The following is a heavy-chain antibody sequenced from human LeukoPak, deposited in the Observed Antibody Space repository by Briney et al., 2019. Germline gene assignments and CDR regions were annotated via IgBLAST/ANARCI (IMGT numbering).Heavy chain of an antibody. D-gene: IGHD6-19*01. CDR1: GGSISSGSYY. CDR2: IYTSGST. J-gene: IGHJ4*02. Sequence: PSETLSLTCTVSGGSISSGSYYWSWIRQPAGKGLEWIGRIYTSGSTNYNPSLKSRVTISVDTSKNQFSLKLSSVTAADTAVYYCARSDPSIAVAGIDYWGQGTLVTVSS. CDR3: ARSDPSIAVAGIDY. V-gene: IGHV4-61*02.